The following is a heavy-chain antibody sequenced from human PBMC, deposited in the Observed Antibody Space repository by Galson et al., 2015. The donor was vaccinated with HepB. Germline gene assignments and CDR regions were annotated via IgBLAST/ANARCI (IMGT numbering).Heavy chain of an antibody. CDR2: ISAYNGNT. J-gene: IGHJ6*02. CDR1: GYTFTSYG. Sequence: SVKVSCKASGYTFTSYGISWVRQAPGQGLEWMGWISAYNGNTNYAQKLQGRVTMTTDTSTSTAYMELRSLRSDDTAVYYCARDPPVRSTDYYYYYGMDVWGQGTTVTVSS. V-gene: IGHV1-18*01. CDR3: ARDPPVRSTDYYYYYGMDV. D-gene: IGHD2-2*01.